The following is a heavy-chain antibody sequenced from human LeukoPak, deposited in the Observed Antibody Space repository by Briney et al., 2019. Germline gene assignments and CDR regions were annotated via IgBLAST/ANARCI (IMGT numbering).Heavy chain of an antibody. V-gene: IGHV1-2*02. CDR3: VPSANYYYFDY. Sequence: ASVKVSCKASGYTFTNYYMHWVRQAPGLGFEWMGWINPKSGGTSYPQKFQGRLTMTRDTSISTAYMELSRLRSDDTAVYYCVPSANYYYFDYWGQGTLVTVSS. D-gene: IGHD4/OR15-4a*01. CDR1: GYTFTNYY. CDR2: INPKSGGT. J-gene: IGHJ4*02.